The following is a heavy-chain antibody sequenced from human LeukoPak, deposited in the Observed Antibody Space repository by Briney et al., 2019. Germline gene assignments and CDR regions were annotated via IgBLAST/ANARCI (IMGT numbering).Heavy chain of an antibody. CDR2: INRGGST. CDR3: ARGLFWSGLNRRPNWLDA. CDR1: GGSFSGYY. D-gene: IGHD3-3*01. V-gene: IGHV4-34*01. Sequence: PSETLSLTCAVSGGSFSGYYWSWIRQPPGKGLEWIAEINRGGSTDYSPSLQSRVTMAVDTSKSHFSLHLSSVTAADTAVYYCARGLFWSGLNRRPNWLDAWGQGILVTVSS. J-gene: IGHJ5*02.